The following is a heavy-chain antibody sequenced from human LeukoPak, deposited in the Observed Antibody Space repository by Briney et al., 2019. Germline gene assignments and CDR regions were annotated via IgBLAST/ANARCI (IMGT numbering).Heavy chain of an antibody. CDR1: GFTFSTYS. CDR3: ARADRDGNKRFLD. CDR2: VSSSGTTT. Sequence: PGGSLRLSCAAFGFTFSTYSVIWARQAPGKGLEWVSYVSSSGTTTYYADSVKGRFTISRDNGKNLVSLQMNSLRDEDTAVYYCARADRDGNKRFLDWGQGTLVTVSS. D-gene: IGHD5-24*01. J-gene: IGHJ4*02. V-gene: IGHV3-48*02.